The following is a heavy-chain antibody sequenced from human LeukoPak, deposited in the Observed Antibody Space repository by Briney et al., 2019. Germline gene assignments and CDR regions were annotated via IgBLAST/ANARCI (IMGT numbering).Heavy chain of an antibody. D-gene: IGHD2-2*01. CDR3: ARATYQRPGAHFDY. V-gene: IGHV3-48*02. Sequence: GGSLRLSCAASGFTFSSYSMNWVRQAPGKGLEWVSYISSSSSTIYYADSVKGRFTISRDNAKNSLYLQMNSLRDEDTAVYYCARATYQRPGAHFDYWGQGTLVTVSS. CDR2: ISSSSSTI. J-gene: IGHJ4*02. CDR1: GFTFSSYS.